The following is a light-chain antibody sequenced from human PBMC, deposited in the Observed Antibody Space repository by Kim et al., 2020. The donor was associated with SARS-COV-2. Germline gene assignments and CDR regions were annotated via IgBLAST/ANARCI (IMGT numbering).Light chain of an antibody. CDR2: GAS. Sequence: EIAMTQSPATLSLSPGERATLSCRASQSISTNLAWFQQKPGQAPRVLIYGASARATGIPARFSGSGSGTEFTLTISNLQSEDFAVYYCQQYAYWRAFGQGTRLEIK. CDR3: QQYAYWRA. V-gene: IGKV3-15*01. CDR1: QSISTN. J-gene: IGKJ5*01.